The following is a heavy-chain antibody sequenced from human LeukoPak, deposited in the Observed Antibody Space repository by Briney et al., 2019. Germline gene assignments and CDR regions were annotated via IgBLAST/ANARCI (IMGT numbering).Heavy chain of an antibody. V-gene: IGHV1-2*02. CDR1: GSTFTGYY. D-gene: IGHD6-19*01. J-gene: IGHJ4*02. CDR2: INPNSGGT. Sequence: ASVKVSCKGSGSTFTGYYMHWVRQAPGQGLEWMGWINPNSGGTNYAQRFQGRVTMTRDTSISTAYMELSRLRSDDTAVYYCARDPASIAVAGFDYWGQRTLVTVSS. CDR3: ARDPASIAVAGFDY.